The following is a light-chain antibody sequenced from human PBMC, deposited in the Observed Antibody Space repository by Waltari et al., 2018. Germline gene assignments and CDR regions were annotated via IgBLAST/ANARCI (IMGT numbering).Light chain of an antibody. Sequence: DIQMTQSPSILSASVGDRVTITCRASQTIRIYLDWYQQKPGKAPTLLIYKASTLESGVPSRFSGSGSGTEFTLTISSLQPDDFATYYCQQYHSYSPYTFGQGTTLDIK. CDR3: QQYHSYSPYT. CDR2: KAS. CDR1: QTIRIY. V-gene: IGKV1-5*03. J-gene: IGKJ2*01.